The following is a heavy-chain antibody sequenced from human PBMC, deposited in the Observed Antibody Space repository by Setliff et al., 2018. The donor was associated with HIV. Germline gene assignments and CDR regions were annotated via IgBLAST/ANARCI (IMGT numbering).Heavy chain of an antibody. J-gene: IGHJ6*03. D-gene: IGHD6-19*01. CDR3: ARIHSSADYYYMDV. Sequence: SGPTLVNPTQTLTLTCTFSGFSLSTSGMCVSWIRQPPGKALEWLARIDWDDDKYYSTSLKTRLTISKDTSKNQVVLTMTNMDPVDTATYYCARIHSSADYYYMDVWGQGTLVTVSS. V-gene: IGHV2-70*11. CDR2: IDWDDDK. CDR1: GFSLSTSGMC.